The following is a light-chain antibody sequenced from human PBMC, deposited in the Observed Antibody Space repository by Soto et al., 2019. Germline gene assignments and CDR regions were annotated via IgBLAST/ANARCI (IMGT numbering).Light chain of an antibody. CDR2: GAS. V-gene: IGKV3-15*01. J-gene: IGKJ2*01. CDR3: QQYNNWRHT. CDR1: QSVSSN. Sequence: EIVMTQSPATLSVSPGERATLSCRASQSVSSNLAWYQQKPGQAPRLLIYGASTRATGIPARFSGSGSGTDFPLTVSSLQSEDFAVYYCQQYNNWRHTFGQGTKLEIK.